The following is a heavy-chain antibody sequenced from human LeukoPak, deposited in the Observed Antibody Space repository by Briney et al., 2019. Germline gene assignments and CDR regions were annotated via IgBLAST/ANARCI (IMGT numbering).Heavy chain of an antibody. CDR3: AREQQLVRGSGAFDI. CDR1: GGSISSGGYY. CDR2: IYYSGST. Sequence: PSQTLSLTCTVSGGSISSGGYYWSGIRQHPGKGLEWIGYIYYSGSTYYNPSLKSRVTISVDTSKNQFSLKLSSVTAADTAVYYCAREQQLVRGSGAFDIRGQGTMVTVYS. V-gene: IGHV4-31*03. J-gene: IGHJ3*02. D-gene: IGHD6-13*01.